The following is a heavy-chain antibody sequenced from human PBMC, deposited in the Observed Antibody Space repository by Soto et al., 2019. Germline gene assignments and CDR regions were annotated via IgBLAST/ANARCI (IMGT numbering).Heavy chain of an antibody. CDR3: FRGGVTSRTFDY. D-gene: IGHD3-16*01. Sequence: PGESLKISCKASGYILKNYWMGWVRQMPGQGLEWMGIIFPDDSDTRYSPSFQGHVTISVDKSISTAYVQWSSLKASDSAIYYCFRGGVTSRTFDYWGQGTLVTVYS. V-gene: IGHV5-51*01. CDR1: GYILKNYW. CDR2: IFPDDSDT. J-gene: IGHJ4*02.